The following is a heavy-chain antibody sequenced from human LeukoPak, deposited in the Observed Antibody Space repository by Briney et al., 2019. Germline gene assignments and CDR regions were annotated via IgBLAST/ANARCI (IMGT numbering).Heavy chain of an antibody. Sequence: SETLSLTCTVSGDSIRSYYWSWIRQPPGKGLEWIGYIHYSGSTNYNPSLKSRLTISVDTSKNQFSLKLSSVTAADTAVYYCARAVAGYYFDYWGQGTLVTVSS. D-gene: IGHD6-19*01. CDR2: IHYSGST. J-gene: IGHJ4*02. CDR3: ARAVAGYYFDY. CDR1: GDSIRSYY. V-gene: IGHV4-59*01.